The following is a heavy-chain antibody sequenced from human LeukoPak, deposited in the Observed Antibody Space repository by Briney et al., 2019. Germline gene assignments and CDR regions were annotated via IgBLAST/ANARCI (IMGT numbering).Heavy chain of an antibody. J-gene: IGHJ4*02. CDR3: YSSSGPSGDY. D-gene: IGHD6-13*01. Sequence: GGSLRLSCAASGFTFSSYWMHWVRQAPGKGLVWVSRINTDGSSTSYADSVKGRFTISRDNAKNTAYLQMNSLRAEDTAVYYCYSSSGPSGDYWGQGTLVTVSS. CDR1: GFTFSSYW. CDR2: INTDGSST. V-gene: IGHV3-74*01.